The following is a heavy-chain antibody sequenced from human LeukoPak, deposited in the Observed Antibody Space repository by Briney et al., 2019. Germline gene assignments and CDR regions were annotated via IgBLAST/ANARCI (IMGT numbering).Heavy chain of an antibody. CDR1: GFTFSGSS. CDR3: TSLXRXIIEPFDY. V-gene: IGHV3-73*01. CDR2: IRNKANNYAT. Sequence: GGSLRLSCAASGFTFSGSSMHWVRQASGKGLEWVGRIRNKANNYATAYAASMKGRFTISRDDSKNTAYLQMNSLKTEDTAVYYCTSLXRXIIEPFDYWGQGTLVTVSS. J-gene: IGHJ4*02.